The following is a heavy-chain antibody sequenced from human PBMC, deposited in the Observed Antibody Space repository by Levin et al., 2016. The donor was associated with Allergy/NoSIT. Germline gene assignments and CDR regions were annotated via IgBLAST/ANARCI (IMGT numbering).Heavy chain of an antibody. D-gene: IGHD3-22*01. J-gene: IGHJ4*02. CDR2: ISGYTETT. Sequence: ASVKVSCKTSGYTFSSYGISWLRQAPGQRPEWMGWISGYTETTKYGQKFQDRVTVTADTSTGTVYMELRSLGYDDTAVYFCVRDRSYLDSDAYYRPFEDWGQGTLVTVSS. V-gene: IGHV1-18*01. CDR1: GYTFSSYG. CDR3: VRDRSYLDSDAYYRPFED.